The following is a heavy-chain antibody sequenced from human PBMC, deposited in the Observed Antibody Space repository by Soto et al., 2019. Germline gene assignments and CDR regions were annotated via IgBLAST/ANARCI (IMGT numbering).Heavy chain of an antibody. Sequence: GGSLRLPCAASGLTFRSYWMHWVRQAPGKGLEWVSSISSSSSYIYYADSVKGRFTISRDNAKNSLYLQMNSLRAEDTAVYYCARDQPGYSYGYGLGYWGQGTLVTVSS. CDR3: ARDQPGYSYGYGLGY. V-gene: IGHV3-21*01. CDR1: GLTFRSYW. J-gene: IGHJ4*02. CDR2: ISSSSSYI. D-gene: IGHD5-18*01.